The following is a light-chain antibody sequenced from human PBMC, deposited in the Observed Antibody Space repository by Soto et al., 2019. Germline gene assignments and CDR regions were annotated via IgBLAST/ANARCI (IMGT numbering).Light chain of an antibody. CDR2: AAS. CDR3: QQLNSYPLS. V-gene: IGKV1-9*01. Sequence: DIQLTQSPSFLSASVGDRVTITCRASQGISSYLAWYQQKPGKAPKLLIYAASTLQSGVPSRFSGSGSGTEFTITISSLQTEDFETYYCQQLNSYPLSFGGGTKVEIK. J-gene: IGKJ4*01. CDR1: QGISSY.